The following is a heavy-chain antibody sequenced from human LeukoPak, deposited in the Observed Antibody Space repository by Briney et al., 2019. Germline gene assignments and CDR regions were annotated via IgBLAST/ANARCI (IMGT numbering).Heavy chain of an antibody. V-gene: IGHV1-69*05. J-gene: IGHJ5*02. D-gene: IGHD3-16*01. Sequence: SVKVSCKASGGTFSSYAISWVRQAPGQGLEWMGGIIPIFGTANYAQKFQGRVTMTRDTSISTAYMDLSRLRSDDTAVYYCARDGGDNWFDPWGQGTLVTVSS. CDR2: IIPIFGTA. CDR1: GGTFSSYA. CDR3: ARDGGDNWFDP.